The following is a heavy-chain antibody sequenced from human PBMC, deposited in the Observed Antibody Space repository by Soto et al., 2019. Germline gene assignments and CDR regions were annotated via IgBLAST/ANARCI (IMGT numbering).Heavy chain of an antibody. D-gene: IGHD2-2*01. CDR3: ARGSSYYCSSTSCYANDY. V-gene: IGHV3-33*01. CDR2: IWYDGSNK. Sequence: GGSLRLSCAASGFTFSSYGMHWVRQAPGKGLEWVAVIWYDGSNKYYADSVKGRFTISRDNSKNTLYLQMNSLRAEDTAVYYCARGSSYYCSSTSCYANDYWGQGTLVTVSS. CDR1: GFTFSSYG. J-gene: IGHJ4*02.